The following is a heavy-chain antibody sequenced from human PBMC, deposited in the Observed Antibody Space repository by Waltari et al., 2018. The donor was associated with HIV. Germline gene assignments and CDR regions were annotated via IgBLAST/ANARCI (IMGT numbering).Heavy chain of an antibody. J-gene: IGHJ4*02. V-gene: IGHV4-30-2*01. CDR3: ARGRYYDSSGYYYYYFDY. CDR2: IYHSGGT. D-gene: IGHD3-22*01. Sequence: QLQLQESGSGLVKPSQTLSLTCAVSGGSISSGGYSWSWIRQPPGKGLEWIGYIYHSGGTYYNPSLKSRVTISVDRSKNQFSLKLSSVTAADTAVYYCARGRYYDSSGYYYYYFDYWGQGTLVTVSS. CDR1: GGSISSGGYS.